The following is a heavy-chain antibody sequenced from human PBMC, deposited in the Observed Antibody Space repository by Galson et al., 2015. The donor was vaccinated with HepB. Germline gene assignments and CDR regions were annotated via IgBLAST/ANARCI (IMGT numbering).Heavy chain of an antibody. J-gene: IGHJ4*02. Sequence: SLRLSCAASGFTFSSYGMHWVRQAPGKGLEWVAVISYDGSNKYYADSVKGRFTISRDNSKNTLYLQMNSLRAEDTAVYYCAKDKYDTSIFDYWGQGTLVTVSS. D-gene: IGHD3-22*01. V-gene: IGHV3-30*18. CDR2: ISYDGSNK. CDR1: GFTFSSYG. CDR3: AKDKYDTSIFDY.